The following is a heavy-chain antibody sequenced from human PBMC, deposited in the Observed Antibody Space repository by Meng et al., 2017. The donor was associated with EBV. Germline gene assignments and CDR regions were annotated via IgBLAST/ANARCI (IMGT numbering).Heavy chain of an antibody. V-gene: IGHV2-5*02. D-gene: IGHD6-6*01. J-gene: IGHJ4*02. CDR3: SHIIAARPFDY. CDR1: WFSLSTTGEG. Sequence: VAGPTLVKPTQTLSMTCTFSWFSLSTTGEGVGWIRQPPGKGPEWLALIYWDDDKRYCPSLKSRLTITKDTSKNQVVLTMTNMDPVDAATYYCSHIIAARPFDYWGQGTLVTVSS. CDR2: IYWDDDK.